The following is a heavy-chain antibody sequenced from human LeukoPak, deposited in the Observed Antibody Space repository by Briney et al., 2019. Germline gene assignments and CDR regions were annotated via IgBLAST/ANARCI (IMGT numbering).Heavy chain of an antibody. Sequence: RGSLRLSCAASGFTFSSYAMSWVRQAPGKGLEWVSLISTSGGSTYYADSVKGRFTISRDNSKNTLYLQMNSLRAEDTAVYYCARFGAPFDYWGQGTLVTVSS. D-gene: IGHD3-10*01. CDR3: ARFGAPFDY. J-gene: IGHJ4*02. CDR2: ISTSGGST. V-gene: IGHV3-23*01. CDR1: GFTFSSYA.